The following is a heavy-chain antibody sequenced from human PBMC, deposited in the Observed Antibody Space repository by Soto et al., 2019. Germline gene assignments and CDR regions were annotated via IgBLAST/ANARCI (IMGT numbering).Heavy chain of an antibody. CDR3: ARAFDDSSGYYGGLGY. J-gene: IGHJ4*02. D-gene: IGHD3-22*01. CDR2: IYYSGCT. CDR1: GGSIGSGDYY. V-gene: IGHV4-30-4*01. Sequence: SETLSLTCTVSGGSIGSGDYYWSWIRQPPGKGLEWIGYIYYSGCTYYNSSLKSRVTISVDTFKNQLSLKLNSVTAADTAVYYCARAFDDSSGYYGGLGYWGQGTLVTVSS.